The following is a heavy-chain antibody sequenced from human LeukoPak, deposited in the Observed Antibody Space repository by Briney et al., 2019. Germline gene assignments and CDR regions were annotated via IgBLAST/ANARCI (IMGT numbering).Heavy chain of an antibody. CDR1: GFTFSSYG. D-gene: IGHD3-10*02. CDR2: ISSSGSTI. V-gene: IGHV3-48*03. J-gene: IGHJ6*04. CDR3: AELGITMIGGV. Sequence: GGSLRLSCAASGFTFSSYGMNWGRQAPGKGLGWVSYISSSGSTIYYADSVKGRFTISSANAKNSLYLQMNSLRAEDTAVYYCAELGITMIGGVWGKGTTVTISS.